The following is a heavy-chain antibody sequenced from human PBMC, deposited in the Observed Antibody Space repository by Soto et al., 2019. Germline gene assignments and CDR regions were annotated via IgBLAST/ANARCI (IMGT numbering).Heavy chain of an antibody. CDR2: FDPEDGET. CDR1: GYTLTELS. J-gene: IGHJ4*02. Sequence: ASVKVSCKVSGYTLTELSMHWVRQAPGKGLEWMGGFDPEDGETIYAQKFQGRVTMTEDTSTDTAYMELSSLRSEDTAVYYCANWGGLNFPRLYWGPGTLVPVSS. V-gene: IGHV1-24*01. D-gene: IGHD3-16*01. CDR3: ANWGGLNFPRLY.